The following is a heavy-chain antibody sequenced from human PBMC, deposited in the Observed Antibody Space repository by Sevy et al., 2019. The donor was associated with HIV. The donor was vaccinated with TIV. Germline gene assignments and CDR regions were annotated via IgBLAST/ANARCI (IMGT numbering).Heavy chain of an antibody. J-gene: IGHJ3*02. D-gene: IGHD3-16*01. CDR1: GFTFSSHW. Sequence: GGSLRLSCAASGFTFSSHWMQWVRQAPGKGLVWVSRLNYDGSYTNYSDSVKGRFTISRDNAKSTLYLQMNSLRAEDTALYYCARSKVGVGEAFDIWGQGTMVTVSS. CDR3: ARSKVGVGEAFDI. CDR2: LNYDGSYT. V-gene: IGHV3-74*01.